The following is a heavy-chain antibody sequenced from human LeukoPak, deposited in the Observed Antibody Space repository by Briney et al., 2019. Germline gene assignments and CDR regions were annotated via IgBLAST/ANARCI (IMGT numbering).Heavy chain of an antibody. J-gene: IGHJ4*02. D-gene: IGHD3-22*01. CDR3: AGDVDYDSSGPLFALDY. CDR1: GGSFSGYY. V-gene: IGHV4-34*01. CDR2: INHSGST. Sequence: PSETLSLTCAVYGGSFSGYYWSWIRQPPGKGLEWIGEINHSGSTNYNPSLKSRVTISVDTSKNQFSPKLSSVTAADTAVYYCAGDVDYDSSGPLFALDYWGQGTLVTVSS.